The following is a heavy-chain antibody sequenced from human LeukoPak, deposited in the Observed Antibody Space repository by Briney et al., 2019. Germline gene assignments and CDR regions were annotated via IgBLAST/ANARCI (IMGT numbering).Heavy chain of an antibody. CDR2: ISPNSGGT. CDR1: GYTFTGYY. CDR3: ARNPLYSSSWNFQH. D-gene: IGHD6-13*01. J-gene: IGHJ1*01. Sequence: APVKVSCKASGYTFTGYYMHWVRQAPGQGLEWMGWISPNSGGTNYAQKFQGRVTMTRDTSASTAYMELSSLRSEDTAVYYCARNPLYSSSWNFQHWGQGTLVTVSS. V-gene: IGHV1-2*02.